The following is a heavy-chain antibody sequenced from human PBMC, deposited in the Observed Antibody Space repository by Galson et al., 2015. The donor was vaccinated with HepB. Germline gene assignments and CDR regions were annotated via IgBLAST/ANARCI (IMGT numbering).Heavy chain of an antibody. D-gene: IGHD3-10*01. J-gene: IGHJ5*02. CDR2: ISAYNGNT. CDR3: ARYLNYYGPGEDDGWFDP. Sequence: SVKVSCKASGYTFTSYGISWVRQAPGQGLEWMGWISAYNGNTNYAQKLQGRVTMTTDTSTSTAYMELRSLRSDDTAVYYCARYLNYYGPGEDDGWFDPWGQGTLVTVSS. CDR1: GYTFTSYG. V-gene: IGHV1-18*04.